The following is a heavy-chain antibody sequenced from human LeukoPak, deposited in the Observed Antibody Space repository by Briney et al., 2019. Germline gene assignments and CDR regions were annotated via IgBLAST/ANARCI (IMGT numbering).Heavy chain of an antibody. D-gene: IGHD3-9*01. CDR2: ISGAGGST. J-gene: IGHJ4*02. Sequence: GGSLRLSCAASGFTFSTYAMTWVRQAPGKGLEWVSTISGAGGSTYYANSVKGRFTISRDNYKNTLYLQMNSLRAEDTAVYYCAKGDYYDILTGYYNYWGQGTLVTVSS. CDR3: AKGDYYDILTGYYNY. CDR1: GFTFSTYA. V-gene: IGHV3-23*01.